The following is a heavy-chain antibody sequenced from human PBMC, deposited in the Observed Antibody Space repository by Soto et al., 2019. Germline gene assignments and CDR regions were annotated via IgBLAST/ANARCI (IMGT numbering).Heavy chain of an antibody. CDR1: GGTFSSYA. Sequence: QVQLVQSGAEVKKPGSSVKVSCKASGGTFSSYAINWVRQAPGQGLEWVGGIIPSYGAAKYAQKFLGRVTITADESTNTASMELSSLRSEDTAVYYCASPSLQYRVDSSMDFWGQGTTVTVSS. CDR3: ASPSLQYRVDSSMDF. D-gene: IGHD5-12*01. V-gene: IGHV1-69*01. J-gene: IGHJ6*02. CDR2: IIPSYGAA.